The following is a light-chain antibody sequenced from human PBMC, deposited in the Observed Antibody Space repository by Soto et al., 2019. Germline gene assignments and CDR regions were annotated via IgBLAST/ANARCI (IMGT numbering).Light chain of an antibody. V-gene: IGKV4-1*01. CDR3: QQYYDTPWT. CDR1: QSVLYSSNNKNY. CDR2: WAS. J-gene: IGKJ1*01. Sequence: DIVMTQSPDSLAVSLGERATINCKSSQSVLYSSNNKNYLAWYQRKPGQPPKLLIYWASTRESWVPDRFSGSGSGTNFTLTISSRQAEDVAVDYCQQYYDTPWTFGQGTKVEIK.